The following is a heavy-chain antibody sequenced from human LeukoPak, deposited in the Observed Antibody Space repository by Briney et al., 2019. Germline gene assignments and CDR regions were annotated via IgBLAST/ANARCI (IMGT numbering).Heavy chain of an antibody. J-gene: IGHJ4*02. D-gene: IGHD1-7*01. V-gene: IGHV3-33*08. CDR3: LREVDWKYAFDY. CDR2: IRPDGSHI. Sequence: LXLSXXXXGXSFXTFVMHWVRQAPGKGLEWVAVIRPDGSHISYVDPVKGRFTISRDNSNNMLYLQMSSLRAEDTALYYCLREVDWKYAFDYWGRGTLVTVSS. CDR1: GXSFXTFV.